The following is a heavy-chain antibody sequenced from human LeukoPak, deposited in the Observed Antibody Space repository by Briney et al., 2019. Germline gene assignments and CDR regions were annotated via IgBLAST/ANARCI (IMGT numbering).Heavy chain of an antibody. V-gene: IGHV3-23*01. Sequence: PGGSLRLSCAASGFSFSSYTMSWVRQAPGKGLEWVSAISGSGGSTYYADSVKGRFTISRDNSKNTLYLQMNSLRAEDTAVYYCAKGSLWFGDVFDYWGQGTLVTVSS. J-gene: IGHJ4*02. D-gene: IGHD3-10*01. CDR1: GFSFSSYT. CDR3: AKGSLWFGDVFDY. CDR2: ISGSGGST.